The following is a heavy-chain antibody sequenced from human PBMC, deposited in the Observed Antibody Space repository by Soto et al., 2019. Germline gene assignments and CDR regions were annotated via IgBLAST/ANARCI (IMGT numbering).Heavy chain of an antibody. V-gene: IGHV1-46*01. Sequence: QVQLVQSGAEVKKPGASVKLSCEASGYTFTSSYVHWVRQAPGQGLEWVAIINPNGGSTNYAQEFQGRVTVTRDTSTSTVFMELSSLHSDDTAVYYCARDLLAANYWGQGTLVTVSS. D-gene: IGHD2-15*01. J-gene: IGHJ4*02. CDR3: ARDLLAANY. CDR1: GYTFTSSY. CDR2: INPNGGST.